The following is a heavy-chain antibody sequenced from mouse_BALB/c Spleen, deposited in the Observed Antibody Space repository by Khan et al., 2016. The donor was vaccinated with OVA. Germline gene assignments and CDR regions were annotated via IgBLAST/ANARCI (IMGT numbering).Heavy chain of an antibody. CDR1: GFTFSSFG. V-gene: IGHV5-17*02. J-gene: IGHJ4*01. D-gene: IGHD1-1*02. CDR2: ISSGSATI. Sequence: EVELVESGGGLVQPGGSRKLSCAASGFTFSSFGMYWVRQAPEKGLEWVAYISSGSATIYYADTVKGRFTISRDNPKNILSLQMTSLRSEDTAMYYCSREDYGAHYYSIDYWGQGTSVTVSS. CDR3: SREDYGAHYYSIDY.